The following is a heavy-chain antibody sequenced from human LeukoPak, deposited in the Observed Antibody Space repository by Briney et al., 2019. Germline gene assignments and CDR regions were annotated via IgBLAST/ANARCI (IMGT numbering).Heavy chain of an antibody. Sequence: GGSLRLSCAASGFTFRSYGMSWVRQAPGKGLEWVSVIYSGGSTYYADSVRGRFTISRDNSKNTLYLQMNSLRAEDTAVYYCARAYGDIWGQGTMVTVSS. V-gene: IGHV3-66*01. D-gene: IGHD3-16*01. CDR1: GFTFRSYG. J-gene: IGHJ3*02. CDR3: ARAYGDI. CDR2: IYSGGST.